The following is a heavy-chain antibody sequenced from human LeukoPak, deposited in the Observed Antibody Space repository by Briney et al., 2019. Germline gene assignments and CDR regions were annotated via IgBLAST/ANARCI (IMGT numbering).Heavy chain of an antibody. CDR2: IRYDGSNK. CDR3: AKERNLYYYYMDV. J-gene: IGHJ6*03. V-gene: IGHV3-30*02. Sequence: GGSLRLSCAASGFTFSSYGMHWVRQAPGKGLEWVAFIRYDGSNKYYADSVKGRFTISRDNSKNTLYLQMNSLRAEDTAVYYCAKERNLYYYYMDVWGKGTTVTVSS. D-gene: IGHD1-14*01. CDR1: GFTFSSYG.